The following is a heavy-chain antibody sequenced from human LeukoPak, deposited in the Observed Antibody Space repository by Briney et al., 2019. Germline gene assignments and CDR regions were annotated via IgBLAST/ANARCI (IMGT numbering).Heavy chain of an antibody. D-gene: IGHD4-17*01. Sequence: PSETLSLTCTVSGGSISSYYWSWVRQPPGKGLEWIGYIYYSGSTNYNPSLKSRVTISVDTSKNQFSLKLSSVTAADTAVYYGAREGDYDTFDYWGQGTLVTVSS. CDR2: IYYSGST. V-gene: IGHV4-59*01. J-gene: IGHJ4*02. CDR3: AREGDYDTFDY. CDR1: GGSISSYY.